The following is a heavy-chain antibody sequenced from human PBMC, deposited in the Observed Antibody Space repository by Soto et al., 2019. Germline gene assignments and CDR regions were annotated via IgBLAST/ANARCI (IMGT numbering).Heavy chain of an antibody. J-gene: IGHJ5*02. D-gene: IGHD4-17*01. Sequence: GASVKVSCKASGYTFTSYGISWVRQAPGQGLERMGWISAYNGNTNYAQKLQGRVTMTTDASTSTAYMELRSLRSDDTAVYYCTRDVYYGGHSPIDPWGQGTLVTVSS. CDR2: ISAYNGNT. V-gene: IGHV1-18*01. CDR3: TRDVYYGGHSPIDP. CDR1: GYTFTSYG.